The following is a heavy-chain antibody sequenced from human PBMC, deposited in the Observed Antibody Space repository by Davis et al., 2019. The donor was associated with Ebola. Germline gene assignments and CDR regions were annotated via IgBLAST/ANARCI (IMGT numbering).Heavy chain of an antibody. V-gene: IGHV3-7*01. J-gene: IGHJ4*02. CDR3: ARGSKDY. CDR2: IKQDGSEK. Sequence: ETLSLTCTVSGGSISSSSYYWSWVRQAPGKGLEWVANIKQDGSEKYYVDSVKGRFTISRDNAKNSLYLQMNSLRAEDTAVYYCARGSKDYWGQGTLVTVSS. CDR1: GGSISSSSYY.